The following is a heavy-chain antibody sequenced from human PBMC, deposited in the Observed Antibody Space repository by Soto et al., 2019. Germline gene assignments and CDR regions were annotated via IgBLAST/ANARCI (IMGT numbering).Heavy chain of an antibody. V-gene: IGHV1-46*01. Sequence: ASVKVSCKASGYTFTTYYIHWVRQAPGQGLEWMGLINPSSGNTPYAQKFQGRVTVTRDTSTSTVYMELSSLRSEDTAVYYCARGRDIVVVPAAIYYWGQGTLVTVSS. D-gene: IGHD2-2*01. CDR1: GYTFTTYY. CDR3: ARGRDIVVVPAAIYY. CDR2: INPSSGNT. J-gene: IGHJ4*02.